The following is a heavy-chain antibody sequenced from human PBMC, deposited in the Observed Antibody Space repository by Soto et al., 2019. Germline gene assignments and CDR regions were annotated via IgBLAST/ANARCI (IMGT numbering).Heavy chain of an antibody. CDR3: VAGGAAAGHFDY. CDR2: ISGSGGST. V-gene: IGHV3-23*01. J-gene: IGHJ4*02. D-gene: IGHD6-13*01. Sequence: EVQLLESGGGLVQTGGSLRLSCAASGFTFSSYAMSWVRQAPGKGLEWVSAISGSGGSTYYADSVKGRFTISRDNSKNTLYLQMNSLRAEDTAVYYCVAGGAAAGHFDYWGQGTLVTVSS. CDR1: GFTFSSYA.